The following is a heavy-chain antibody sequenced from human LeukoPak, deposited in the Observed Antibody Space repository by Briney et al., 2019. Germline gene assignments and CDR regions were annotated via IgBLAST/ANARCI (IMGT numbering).Heavy chain of an antibody. CDR3: ARDRELLRGELAFDI. J-gene: IGHJ3*02. V-gene: IGHV1-2*02. CDR1: GYTFTGYY. CDR2: INPNSGGT. Sequence: ASVKVSCKASGYTFTGYYMHWVRQAPGQGLEWMGWINPNSGGTNYAQKFQGRVTMTRDTSISTAYMELSRLRSDDTVVYYCARDRELLRGELAFDIWGQGTMVTVSS. D-gene: IGHD1-26*01.